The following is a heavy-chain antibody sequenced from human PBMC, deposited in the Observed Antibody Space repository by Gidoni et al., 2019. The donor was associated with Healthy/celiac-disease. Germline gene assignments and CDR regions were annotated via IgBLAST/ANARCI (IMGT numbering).Heavy chain of an antibody. CDR1: GFTFDDYA. D-gene: IGHD2-8*01. CDR3: AKALGGDIVLIHYGMDV. Sequence: EVQLVESGGGLVQPGRSLRLSCAASGFTFDDYAMHWVRQAPGKGLEWVSGISWNSGSIGYADSVKGRFTISRDNAKNSLYLQMNSLRAEDTALYYCAKALGGDIVLIHYGMDVWGQGTTVTVSS. CDR2: ISWNSGSI. J-gene: IGHJ6*02. V-gene: IGHV3-9*01.